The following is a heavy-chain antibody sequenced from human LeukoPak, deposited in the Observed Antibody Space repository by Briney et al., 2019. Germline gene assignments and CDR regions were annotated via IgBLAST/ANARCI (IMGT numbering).Heavy chain of an antibody. Sequence: GGSLRLSCAASGFTFSRYWMHWVRQAPGKGLMWVSVIYSSRNTHYADSVKGRFTISRDNSKSTLYLQMNSLRAEDTAVYYWARGEGLFDYWGQGTLVTVSS. V-gene: IGHV3-53*01. CDR3: ARGEGLFDY. J-gene: IGHJ4*02. CDR1: GFTFSRYW. CDR2: IYSSRNT.